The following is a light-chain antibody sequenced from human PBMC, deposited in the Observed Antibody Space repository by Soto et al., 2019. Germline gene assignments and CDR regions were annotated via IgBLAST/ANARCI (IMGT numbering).Light chain of an antibody. CDR2: GAS. J-gene: IGKJ4*01. CDR1: QSVTSSY. Sequence: EIVLTQSPGTLSLSPGERATLSCRASQSVTSSYLAWYQQKPGQAPRLLISGASSRATGIPDRFSGSGSGTDFTLTISRLEPDDFAVYYCQQYSTSRLTFGGGIKVEIK. V-gene: IGKV3-20*01. CDR3: QQYSTSRLT.